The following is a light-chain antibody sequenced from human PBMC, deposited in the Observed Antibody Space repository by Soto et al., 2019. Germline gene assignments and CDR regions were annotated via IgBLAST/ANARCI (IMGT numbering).Light chain of an antibody. CDR2: DAS. Sequence: DIPMTQSPSSLSASVGDRVTITCQASQDISNYLNWYQQKPGKAPKILIYDASVLEAGVPSRFSGGGSGTHFTLTISSLQAEDVATYYCQQFDNLPLTFGGGTKVELK. V-gene: IGKV1-33*01. CDR1: QDISNY. J-gene: IGKJ4*01. CDR3: QQFDNLPLT.